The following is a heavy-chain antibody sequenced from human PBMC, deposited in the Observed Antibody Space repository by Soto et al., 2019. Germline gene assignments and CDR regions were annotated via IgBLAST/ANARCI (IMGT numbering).Heavy chain of an antibody. J-gene: IGHJ5*02. V-gene: IGHV1-18*01. CDR3: ARDKGAYCGGDCYSTWFDP. D-gene: IGHD2-21*02. CDR1: GYTFTSYG. CDR2: ISAYNGNT. Sequence: GASVKVSCQASGYTFTSYGISWVRQAHGQGLEWMGWISAYNGNTNYAQKLQGRVTMTTDTSTSTAYMELRSLRSDDTAVYYCARDKGAYCGGDCYSTWFDPWGQGTLVTVSS.